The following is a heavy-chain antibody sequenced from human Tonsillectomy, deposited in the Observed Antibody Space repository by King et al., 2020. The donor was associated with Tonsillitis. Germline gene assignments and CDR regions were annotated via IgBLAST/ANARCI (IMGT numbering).Heavy chain of an antibody. V-gene: IGHV3-23*04. Sequence: VQLVESGGGLVQPGGSLRLSCAASGFTFSSYAMSWVRQAPGKGLEWVSAISGRGGSTYYADSVKGRFTISRDNSKNTLYLQMNSLRAEDTAVYYCAKDVRVGGYYGSGSYADYWGQGTLVTVSS. CDR1: GFTFSSYA. J-gene: IGHJ4*02. CDR2: ISGRGGST. CDR3: AKDVRVGGYYGSGSYADY. D-gene: IGHD3-10*01.